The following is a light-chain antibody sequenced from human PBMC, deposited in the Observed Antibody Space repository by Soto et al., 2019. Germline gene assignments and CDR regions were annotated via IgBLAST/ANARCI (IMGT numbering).Light chain of an antibody. J-gene: IGKJ2*01. CDR3: QHCGNSRYT. V-gene: IGKV3-20*01. CDR2: GAF. Sequence: EVVLTQSPGTLSLSPGERATLSCRASQSVRTSDVTWYQHQPGQAPRLLIYGAFNRATDIPDRFSGSGSGTDFTLTISRPEAEDFAVYYCQHCGNSRYTFGQGTRLEIK. CDR1: QSVRTSD.